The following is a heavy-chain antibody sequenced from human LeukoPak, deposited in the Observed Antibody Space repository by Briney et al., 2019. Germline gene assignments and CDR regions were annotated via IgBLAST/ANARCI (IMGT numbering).Heavy chain of an antibody. CDR2: ISGSGGST. Sequence: GGSLRLSCAASGFTFSSYAMSWVRQAPGKGLEWVSAISGSGGSTYYADSVKGRFTISRDNSKNTLYLQMNSLRAEDTAVYYCARDRYYDSSGYYYHDYWGQGTLVTVSS. V-gene: IGHV3-23*01. CDR1: GFTFSSYA. J-gene: IGHJ4*02. CDR3: ARDRYYDSSGYYYHDY. D-gene: IGHD3-22*01.